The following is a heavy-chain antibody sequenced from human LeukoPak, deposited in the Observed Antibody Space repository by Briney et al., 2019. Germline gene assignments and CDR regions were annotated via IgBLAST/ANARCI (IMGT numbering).Heavy chain of an antibody. D-gene: IGHD6-25*01. J-gene: IGHJ6*03. CDR1: GGTFSSYA. Sequence: GASVKVSCKASGGTFSSYAISWVRQAPGQGLEWMGGIIPIFGTANYAQKFQGRVTITADESTSTAYMELSSLRSEDTAVYYCARADSSGWLNYYYYYMDVWGKGTTVTVSS. V-gene: IGHV1-69*13. CDR2: IIPIFGTA. CDR3: ARADSSGWLNYYYYYMDV.